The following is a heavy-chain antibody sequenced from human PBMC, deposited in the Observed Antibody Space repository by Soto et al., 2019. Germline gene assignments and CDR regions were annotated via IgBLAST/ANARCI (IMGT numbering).Heavy chain of an antibody. V-gene: IGHV1-18*01. J-gene: IGHJ6*03. Sequence: ASVKVSCKASGYTFTSYGISWVRQAPGQGLEWMGWISAYNGNTNYAQKLQGRVTMTTDTSTSTAYMELRSLRSDDTAVYYCARRDVERDFWSGYFEVSAGGYYYYMDVWGKGTTVTVSS. CDR1: GYTFTSYG. CDR3: ARRDVERDFWSGYFEVSAGGYYYYMDV. CDR2: ISAYNGNT. D-gene: IGHD3-3*01.